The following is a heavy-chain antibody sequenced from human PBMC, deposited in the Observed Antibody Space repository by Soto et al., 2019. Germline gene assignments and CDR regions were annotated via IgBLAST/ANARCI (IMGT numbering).Heavy chain of an antibody. V-gene: IGHV3-9*01. J-gene: IGHJ4*02. CDR1: GFSFDDHA. CDR3: AKDIWGRHNWHYRLDS. Sequence: EVQLVESGGGLVQPGRSLRLSCAASGFSFDDHAMHWVRQAPGKGLEWVSGISWNSDRLGYADSVRGRFTISRDNAKKSLSLEMNSLGAEDTAFYYCAKDIWGRHNWHYRLDSWGQGTLVTVSA. CDR2: ISWNSDRL. D-gene: IGHD1-7*01.